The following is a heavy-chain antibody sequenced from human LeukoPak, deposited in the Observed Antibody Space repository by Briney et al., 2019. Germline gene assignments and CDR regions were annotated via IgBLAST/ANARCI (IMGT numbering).Heavy chain of an antibody. J-gene: IGHJ4*02. CDR1: GFTFSDYY. CDR3: AKEDTFMGALVL. D-gene: IGHD5-18*01. V-gene: IGHV3-11*06. Sequence: GGSLRLSCAASGFTFSDYYMSWLRQAPGKGLEWVSYISSSSSHTHYADSVKGRFIISRDNSKNTLYLQMNSLRTEDTAVYYCAKEDTFMGALVLWGQGTLVTASS. CDR2: ISSSSSHT.